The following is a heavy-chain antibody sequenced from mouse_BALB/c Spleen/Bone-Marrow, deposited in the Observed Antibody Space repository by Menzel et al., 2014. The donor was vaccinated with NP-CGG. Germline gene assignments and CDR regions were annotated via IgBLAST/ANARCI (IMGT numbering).Heavy chain of an antibody. CDR1: GFTFSGYG. J-gene: IGHJ2*01. V-gene: IGHV5-6-3*01. CDR2: ISGSGSST. D-gene: IGHD3-3*01. CDR3: ARGRDWFDY. Sequence: EVKLMESGGGLVQPGGSLKLSCAASGFTFSGYGMSWFRQTPDKGLELVATISGSGSSTYYPDSVKGRFTISRDNARNTLYLQMSSLKSEDTAMYYCARGRDWFDYWGQGTTLTVSS.